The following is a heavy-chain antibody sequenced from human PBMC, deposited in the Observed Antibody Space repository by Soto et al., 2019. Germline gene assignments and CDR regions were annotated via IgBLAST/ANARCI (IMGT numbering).Heavy chain of an antibody. D-gene: IGHD3-10*01. CDR2: IYYSGST. V-gene: IGHV4-30-4*01. CDR1: GGSISSGDYY. CDR3: ASRKSSPYFDY. J-gene: IGHJ4*02. Sequence: SEALSLTCTVSGGSISSGDYYWSWIRQPPGKGLEWIGNIYYSGSTYYNPSLKSRVTISVDTSKKQFPLKLSSVTAADTAVYYCASRKSSPYFDYWGQGTLVTVS.